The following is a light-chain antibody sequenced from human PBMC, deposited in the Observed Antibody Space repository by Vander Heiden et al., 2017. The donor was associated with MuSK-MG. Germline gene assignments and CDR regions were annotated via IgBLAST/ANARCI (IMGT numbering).Light chain of an antibody. CDR2: AAS. Sequence: DIQMTQSPSSLSASVGDRVTITCRAGQSISTYLNWYQQKPGKAPKLLIYAASSLQSGVPSRFSGSGSGTDFTLTISSLQPEDFATYYCQQSYSTAFTFRRGTKVDIK. CDR1: QSISTY. V-gene: IGKV1-39*01. J-gene: IGKJ3*01. CDR3: QQSYSTAFT.